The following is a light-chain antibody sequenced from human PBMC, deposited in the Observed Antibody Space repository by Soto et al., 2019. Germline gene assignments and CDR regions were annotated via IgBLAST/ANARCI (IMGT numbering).Light chain of an antibody. CDR3: LQRKTYPLT. CDR1: QDIRND. CDR2: AAS. J-gene: IGKJ4*02. V-gene: IGKV1-17*01. Sequence: DIQMTQSPSSLSASVGDRVTITCRSSQDIRNDLGWYQQKPGKAPQGLIYAASSLQNEAPLRFRGSGSGIDFTLTIGSLRPGGFSTSNCLQRKTYPLTFRGGTKVELK.